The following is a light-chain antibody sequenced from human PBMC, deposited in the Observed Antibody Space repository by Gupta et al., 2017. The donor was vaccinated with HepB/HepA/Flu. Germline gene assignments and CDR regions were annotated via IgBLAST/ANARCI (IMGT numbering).Light chain of an antibody. CDR1: RSDVWGYDP. CDR2: AVD. V-gene: IGLV2-23*02. J-gene: IGLJ1*01. Sequence: QSALTQPAAVSGSPGQSITMACTGTRSDVWGYDPVSWYQQRPGKVPKLMIFAVDKRPAGVSNRFSAAKSGNMASLTISRLQADDESDYYCCSHAGWHNSYLFGPGTSVTVL. CDR3: CSHAGWHNSYL.